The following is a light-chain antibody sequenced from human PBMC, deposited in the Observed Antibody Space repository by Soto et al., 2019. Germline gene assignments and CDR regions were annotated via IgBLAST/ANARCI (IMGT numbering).Light chain of an antibody. CDR3: QQYDSDLWT. CDR2: DAS. CDR1: QTIISRG. J-gene: IGKJ1*01. Sequence: DIQMTQSPSTLSASVGERVTITCRASQTIISRGLAWYQQKPGKAPKLLIYDASSLESGVPSRFSGSGSGTEFPLTISSLQPDDYATYFCQQYDSDLWTFGQGTKVDIK. V-gene: IGKV1-5*01.